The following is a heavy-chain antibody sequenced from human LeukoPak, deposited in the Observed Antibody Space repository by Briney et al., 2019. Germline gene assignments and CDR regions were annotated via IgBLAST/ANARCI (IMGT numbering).Heavy chain of an antibody. CDR3: ARGDRRDGYNGKIDY. CDR2: IKQDGSEK. J-gene: IGHJ4*02. D-gene: IGHD5-24*01. V-gene: IGHV3-7*03. Sequence: PGGSLRLSCAASGFTFSSYWMSWVRQAPGKGLEWVAYIKQDGSEKYYVDSVKGRFTISRDNAKNSLYLQMNSLRAEDTAVHYCARGDRRDGYNGKIDYWGQGTLVTVSS. CDR1: GFTFSSYW.